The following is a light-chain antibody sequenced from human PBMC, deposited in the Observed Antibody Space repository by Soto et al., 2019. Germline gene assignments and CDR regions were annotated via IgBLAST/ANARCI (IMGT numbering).Light chain of an antibody. CDR2: GAS. CDR1: QSVSNSY. J-gene: IGKJ5*01. CDR3: QQFGSAPLT. Sequence: EIVLTQSPCTVSLSAWERSTLSCMASQSVSNSYLAWYQQKPGQAPRLLIYGASSRAAGIPDRFGGSGSGTDFTLTICRLEREDVAVYYCQQFGSAPLTFGQGTRLEIK. V-gene: IGKV3-20*01.